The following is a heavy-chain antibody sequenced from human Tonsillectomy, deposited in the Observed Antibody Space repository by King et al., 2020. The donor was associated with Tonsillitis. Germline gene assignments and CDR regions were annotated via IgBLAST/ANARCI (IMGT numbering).Heavy chain of an antibody. CDR3: AKEGEAIMAPSNDAFDV. J-gene: IGHJ3*01. V-gene: IGHV4-59*01. CDR2: IYYSGST. D-gene: IGHD5-12*01. CDR1: GGSISHYY. Sequence: QLQESGPGLVKPSETLFLTCTVSGGSISHYYWSWIRQPPGKGLEWIGYIYYSGSTYYNPSLKSRVTISVDTSKNQVSLKLTSVTAADTAVYYCAKEGEAIMAPSNDAFDVWGQGTMVTVSS.